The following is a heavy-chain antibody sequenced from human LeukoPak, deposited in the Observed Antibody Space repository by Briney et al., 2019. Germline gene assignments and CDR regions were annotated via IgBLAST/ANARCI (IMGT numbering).Heavy chain of an antibody. CDR1: GLTFSSYG. D-gene: IGHD3-10*01. Sequence: GRSLRLSCAASGLTFSSYGMHWVRQAPGKGLEWAAVIWYDGSNRYYADSVKGRFTISRDNSKNTLYLQMNSLRAEDTAVYYCARDEGSDYYGSLSDYWGRGTLVTVSS. V-gene: IGHV3-33*01. CDR2: IWYDGSNR. CDR3: ARDEGSDYYGSLSDY. J-gene: IGHJ4*02.